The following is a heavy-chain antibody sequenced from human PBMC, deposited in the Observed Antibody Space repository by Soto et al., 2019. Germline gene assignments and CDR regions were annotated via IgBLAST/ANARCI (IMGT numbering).Heavy chain of an antibody. V-gene: IGHV3-11*01. CDR3: AKDRVKGGYYYDSSGYYPL. D-gene: IGHD3-22*01. Sequence: GGSLRLSCAASGFTFSDYYMSWIRQAPGKGLEWVSYISSSGSTIYYADSVKGRFTISRDNAKNSLYLQMNSLRAEDTAVYYCAKDRVKGGYYYDSSGYYPLWGQGTLVTVSS. J-gene: IGHJ4*02. CDR1: GFTFSDYY. CDR2: ISSSGSTI.